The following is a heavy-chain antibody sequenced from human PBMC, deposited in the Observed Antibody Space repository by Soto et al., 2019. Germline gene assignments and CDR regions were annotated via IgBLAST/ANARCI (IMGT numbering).Heavy chain of an antibody. J-gene: IGHJ5*02. Sequence: QVQLVQSGAEVKKPGASVKVSCKASRYSFPTYAIHWVRRAPGQRLQWMGWINTVNGNTHYSQKFQGRVTITRDSSASTVYMELSSLKSEDTAFYYCASGRGSMFDPWGQGTLVTVSS. D-gene: IGHD3-16*01. CDR3: ASGRGSMFDP. CDR2: INTVNGNT. CDR1: RYSFPTYA. V-gene: IGHV1-3*04.